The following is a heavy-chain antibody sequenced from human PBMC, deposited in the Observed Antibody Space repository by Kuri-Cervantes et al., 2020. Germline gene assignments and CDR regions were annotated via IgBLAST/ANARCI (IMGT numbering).Heavy chain of an antibody. Sequence: GGSLRLSCAASGFTFSDYYMSWIRQAPGKGLEWVSYISSSGSTIYYADSVKGRFTISRDNAKNSLYLQMNSLRAEDTAVYYCAKMILRRDGYNLACTDWGQGTLVTVSS. CDR3: AKMILRRDGYNLACTD. D-gene: IGHD5-24*01. CDR2: ISSSGSTI. J-gene: IGHJ4*02. CDR1: GFTFSDYY. V-gene: IGHV3-11*01.